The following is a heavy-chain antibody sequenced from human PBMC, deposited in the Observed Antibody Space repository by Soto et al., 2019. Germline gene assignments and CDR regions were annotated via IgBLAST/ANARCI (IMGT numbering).Heavy chain of an antibody. V-gene: IGHV3-33*01. D-gene: IGHD1-1*01. CDR2: IWYDGSKK. CDR3: ARGTHTGTGTFDY. CDR1: GFTFSTYG. Sequence: QVQLVESGGGVVQPGRSLRLSCVASGFTFSTYGMHWVCLAPGKGLEWVAVIWYDGSKKYYADSVKGRFILSRDNSKNTLYMQLNSLGAEDTAVYYCARGTHTGTGTFDYWGQGTLVTVSS. J-gene: IGHJ4*02.